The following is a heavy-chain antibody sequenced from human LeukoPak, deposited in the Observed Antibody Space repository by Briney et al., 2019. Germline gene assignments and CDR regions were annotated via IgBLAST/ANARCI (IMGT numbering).Heavy chain of an antibody. CDR3: ARASFPFLEWTTSIPFDV. Sequence: ASVKVSCKASGYTFTSYAMHWVRQAPGQRLEWMGWINAGNGNTKYSQKFQGRVTISADESTGTVSIELSNLRSEDTAVYYCARASFPFLEWTTSIPFDVWGQGTLVIVSS. CDR2: INAGNGNT. J-gene: IGHJ3*01. CDR1: GYTFTSYA. D-gene: IGHD3-3*02. V-gene: IGHV1-3*01.